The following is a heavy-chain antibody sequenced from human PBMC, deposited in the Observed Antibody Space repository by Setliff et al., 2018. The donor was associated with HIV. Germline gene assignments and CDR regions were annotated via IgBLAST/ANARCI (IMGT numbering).Heavy chain of an antibody. CDR2: IKNSDTI. J-gene: IGHJ3*01. CDR3: TKGPWDEPHAFNV. V-gene: IGHV3-23*05. Sequence: GGSLRLSCAASGFALNGYTMSWVRQAPGKGLEWVSAIKNSDTIYHADSVKGRFTASRDNSKNTVYLQMDSLRAENTAVYFCTKGPWDEPHAFNVWDQGTVVTVSS. D-gene: IGHD1-26*01. CDR1: GFALNGYT.